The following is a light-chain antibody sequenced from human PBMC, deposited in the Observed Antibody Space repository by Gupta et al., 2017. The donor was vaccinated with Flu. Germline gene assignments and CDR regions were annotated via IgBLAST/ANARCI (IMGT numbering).Light chain of an antibody. CDR1: QGNSSG. V-gene: IGKV1-5*03. J-gene: IGKJ1*01. CDR2: DSN. CDR3: HRENRPWT. Sequence: QSASVGARATITCGYSQGNSSGWALYQRKTGNATKLMRKDSNSLARVPATSFSGSASGTESTLTIRRLEADDFANYYWHRENRPWTFGQGTKVEIK.